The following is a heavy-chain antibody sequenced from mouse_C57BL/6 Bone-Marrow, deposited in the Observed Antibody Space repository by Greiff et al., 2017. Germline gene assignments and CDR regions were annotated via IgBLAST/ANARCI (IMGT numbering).Heavy chain of an antibody. CDR1: GFSLTSYG. J-gene: IGHJ2*01. V-gene: IGHV2-2*01. CDR3: ARPEPPY. CDR2: IWSGGST. Sequence: QVRLQQSGPGLVQPSQSLSITCTVSGFSLTSYGVHWVRQSPGKGLEWLGVIWSGGSTDYNAAFISRLSISKDNSKSQVFFKMNSLQADDTAIYYCARPEPPYWGQGTTLTVSS.